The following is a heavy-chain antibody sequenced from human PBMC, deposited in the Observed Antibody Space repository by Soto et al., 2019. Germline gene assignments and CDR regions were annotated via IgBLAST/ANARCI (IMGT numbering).Heavy chain of an antibody. D-gene: IGHD4-17*01. CDR1: GFTFSSYA. V-gene: IGHV3-23*01. CDR3: AKDSAVTTYPYYFDH. Sequence: GGSLRLSCAASGFTFSSYAMSWVRQAPGKGLEWVSTITGSGGSTRYADSVKGRFTISRDNSKDTLYLQMNSLRAEDTAVYYCAKDSAVTTYPYYFDHWGQGTLVTVSS. J-gene: IGHJ4*02. CDR2: ITGSGGST.